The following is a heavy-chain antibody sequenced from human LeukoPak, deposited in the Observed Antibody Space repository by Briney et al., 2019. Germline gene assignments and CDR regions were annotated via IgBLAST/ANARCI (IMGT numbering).Heavy chain of an antibody. D-gene: IGHD1-26*01. Sequence: GGSQRLSCAASGFTFSSYSMNWVRQAPGKGLEWVSSISSSSSYICYADSVKGRFTISRDNAKNSLYLQMNSLRAEDTALYYCAKDRSGSYFGGIDYWGQGTLVTVSS. CDR1: GFTFSSYS. CDR3: AKDRSGSYFGGIDY. CDR2: ISSSSSYI. J-gene: IGHJ4*02. V-gene: IGHV3-21*04.